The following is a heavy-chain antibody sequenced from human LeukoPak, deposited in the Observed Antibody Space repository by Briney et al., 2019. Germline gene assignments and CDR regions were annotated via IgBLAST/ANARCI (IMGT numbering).Heavy chain of an antibody. V-gene: IGHV4-59*01. J-gene: IGHJ3*02. CDR3: ARRAELLWFGESIDAFDI. D-gene: IGHD3-10*01. CDR2: MYYSGRT. CDR1: GGSISGYY. Sequence: SETLSLTCTVSGGSISGYYWSWIRQSPGKGLEWIGFMYYSGRTSYNPSLKSRVTISVDTSKNQFSLELTSVTAADTAVYYCARRAELLWFGESIDAFDIWGQGTMVTVSS.